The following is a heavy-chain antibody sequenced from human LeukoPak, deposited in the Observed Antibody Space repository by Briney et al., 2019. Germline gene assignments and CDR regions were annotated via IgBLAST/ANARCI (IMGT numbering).Heavy chain of an antibody. CDR3: ARSNARDGYNFGY. CDR2: FYYSGAT. V-gene: IGHV4-59*08. Sequence: SETLSLTCTVSGGSITSSYWSWHRQPPGKGLQWIGYFYYSGATNYNPSLKSRVTISVDTSKTQLSLKMTSMTAADTAVYYCARSNARDGYNFGYWGQETRVTVSS. D-gene: IGHD5-24*01. J-gene: IGHJ4*02. CDR1: GGSITSSY.